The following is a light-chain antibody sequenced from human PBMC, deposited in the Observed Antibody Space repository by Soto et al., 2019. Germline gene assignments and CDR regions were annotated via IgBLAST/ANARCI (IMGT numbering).Light chain of an antibody. V-gene: IGKV3D-15*01. CDR2: DAS. CDR3: QQYNNWPPGT. Sequence: EIVLTQSPGTLSLSPGERATLSCRASQSVSNNYLAWYQQKPGQAPRLLIYDASNRATGIPARFSGSGSGTEFTLTISSLQSEDFAVYYCQQYNNWPPGTFGQGTKVDI. CDR1: QSVSNN. J-gene: IGKJ1*01.